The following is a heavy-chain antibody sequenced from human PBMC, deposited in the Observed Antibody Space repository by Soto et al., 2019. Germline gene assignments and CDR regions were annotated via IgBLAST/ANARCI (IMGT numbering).Heavy chain of an antibody. V-gene: IGHV3-23*01. CDR2: ISGSGGST. CDR3: ARRGPDYYDRSGYYYFDY. Sequence: GGSLRLSCAASGFTFSSYAMSWVRQAPGKGLEWVSAISGSGGSTYCADSVKGRFTISRDNSKNTLYLQMNSLRAEDTAVYFCARRGPDYYDRSGYYYFDYWGQGTLVTVSS. J-gene: IGHJ4*02. D-gene: IGHD3-22*01. CDR1: GFTFSSYA.